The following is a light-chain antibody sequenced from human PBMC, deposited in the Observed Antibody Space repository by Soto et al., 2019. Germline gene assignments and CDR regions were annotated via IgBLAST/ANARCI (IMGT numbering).Light chain of an antibody. V-gene: IGLV2-14*01. CDR1: SSDVGGYNY. CDR2: EVS. Sequence: QSALTQPASVSGSPGQSITISCTGSSSDVGGYNYVSWYQQHPGKAPKLMIYEVSNRPSGVSNRFSGSKSGNTASLTISGLQADDEADYYCYSFTSSSTFVFGTGTKLTVL. CDR3: YSFTSSSTFV. J-gene: IGLJ1*01.